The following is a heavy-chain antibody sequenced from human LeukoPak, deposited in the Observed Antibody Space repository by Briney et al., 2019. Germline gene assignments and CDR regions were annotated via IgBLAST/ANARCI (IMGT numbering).Heavy chain of an antibody. J-gene: IGHJ4*02. CDR3: ASLGYCSSTSCYGLDY. Sequence: PGGSLRLSCAASGLTLSTPGMNWVRQAPGKGLEWVSSISSSSSYIYYADSVKGRFTISRDNAKNSLYLQMNSLRAEDTAVYYCASLGYCSSTSCYGLDYWGQGTLVTVSS. CDR2: ISSSSSYI. V-gene: IGHV3-21*01. D-gene: IGHD2-2*01. CDR1: GLTLSTPG.